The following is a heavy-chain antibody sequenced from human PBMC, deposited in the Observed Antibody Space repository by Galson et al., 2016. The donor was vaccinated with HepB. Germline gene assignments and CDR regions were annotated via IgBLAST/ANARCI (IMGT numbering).Heavy chain of an antibody. V-gene: IGHV3-48*02. CDR2: IGSGSTTI. Sequence: SLRLSCAVSGFTLSTYSMNWVRQAPGKGLEWVSYIGSGSTTIYYADSVKGRFTISRDNAKNSLYLQMNSLRDDDTAVYYCARDGGQQVVRWERLRKVYYYYPMDVWGQGATVTVSS. J-gene: IGHJ6*02. CDR1: GFTLSTYS. CDR3: ARDGGQQVVRWERLRKVYYYYPMDV. D-gene: IGHD6-13*01.